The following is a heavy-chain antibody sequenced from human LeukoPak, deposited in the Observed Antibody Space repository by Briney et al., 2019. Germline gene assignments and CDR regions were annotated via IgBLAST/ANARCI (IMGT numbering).Heavy chain of an antibody. D-gene: IGHD3-10*01. J-gene: IGHJ3*02. CDR1: GFSFSNYA. CDR3: AKGRGAFDI. CDR2: ISYDGINK. V-gene: IGHV3-30-3*01. Sequence: PGGSLRLSCAASGFSFSNYAMHWVRQAPGKGLEWVAVISYDGINKYYADSVKGRFTISRDNSKNTLYLQMNSLRAEDTAVYYCAKGRGAFDIWGQGTMVTVSS.